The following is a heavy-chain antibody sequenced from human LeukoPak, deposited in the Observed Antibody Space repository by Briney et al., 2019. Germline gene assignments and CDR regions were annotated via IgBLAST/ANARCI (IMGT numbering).Heavy chain of an antibody. CDR3: AELGITMIGGV. CDR2: ISSSGSTI. J-gene: IGHJ6*04. CDR1: GFTFSSYE. V-gene: IGHV3-48*03. Sequence: GGSLRLSCAASGFTFSSYEVNWVRQAAGKGLEWVSYISSSGSTIYYADSVKGRFTISRDNAKNSLYLQMNSLRAEDTAVYYCAELGITMIGGVWGKGTTVTISS. D-gene: IGHD3-10*02.